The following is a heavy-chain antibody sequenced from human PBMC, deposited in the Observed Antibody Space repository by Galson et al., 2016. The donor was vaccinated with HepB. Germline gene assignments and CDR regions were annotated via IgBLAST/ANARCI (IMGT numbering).Heavy chain of an antibody. V-gene: IGHV4-61*03. D-gene: IGHD6-13*01. CDR2: IYYSGST. CDR1: GGSVSSGSFY. CDR3: ARFPPHGQHLGGYAFDI. Sequence: SETLSLTCTVSGGSVSSGSFYWSWIRQTPRNGLDWLGYIYYSGSTSYNPSLKSRVTISIDASKNNFSLNLTSVTAADTAVYFCARFPPHGQHLGGYAFDIWGQGTMVTVSS. J-gene: IGHJ3*02.